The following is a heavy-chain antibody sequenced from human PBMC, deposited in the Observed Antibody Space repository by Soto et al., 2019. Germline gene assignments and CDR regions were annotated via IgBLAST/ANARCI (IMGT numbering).Heavy chain of an antibody. V-gene: IGHV4-34*01. CDR3: VRGTLDYDFWSGSLNWFDL. D-gene: IGHD3-3*01. Sequence: SETLSLTCAAYGVSFSGYYRSWIRQPPGKGLEWIGEINHSASTNYNPSLRSRVTISVDPYKKQYSLKLSSMNDAETAVYCCVRGTLDYDFWSGSLNWFDLRGQGTLVTVSS. CDR2: INHSAST. J-gene: IGHJ5*02. CDR1: GVSFSGYY.